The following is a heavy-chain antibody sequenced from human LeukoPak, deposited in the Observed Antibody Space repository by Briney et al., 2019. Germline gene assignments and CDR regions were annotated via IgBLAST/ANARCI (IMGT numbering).Heavy chain of an antibody. J-gene: IGHJ3*02. V-gene: IGHV4-4*07. CDR3: ARYRVSYCGGDCSTFEAFDI. D-gene: IGHD2-21*01. CDR1: GGSISSYY. Sequence: PSETLSLTCTVSGGSISSYYWSWIRQPAGKGLEWIGRIYTSGSTNYNPSLKSRVTMSVDTSKNQFSLKLSSVTAADTAVYYCARYRVSYCGGDCSTFEAFDIWGQGTMVTVSS. CDR2: IYTSGST.